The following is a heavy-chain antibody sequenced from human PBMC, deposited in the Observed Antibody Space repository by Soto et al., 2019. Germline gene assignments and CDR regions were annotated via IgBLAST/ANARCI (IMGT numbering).Heavy chain of an antibody. D-gene: IGHD2-15*01. CDR1: GYTFTTYG. Sequence: ASVKVSCKASGYTFTTYGFNWVRQAPGQGLEWMGWISPYNGDTNYAQNFQGRVTLTTDTSTSTAYMELRSLTSDDTAVYYCARTPRAQMIVLESATRFDYWGQGTLVTVSS. CDR2: ISPYNGDT. V-gene: IGHV1-18*04. J-gene: IGHJ4*02. CDR3: ARTPRAQMIVLESATRFDY.